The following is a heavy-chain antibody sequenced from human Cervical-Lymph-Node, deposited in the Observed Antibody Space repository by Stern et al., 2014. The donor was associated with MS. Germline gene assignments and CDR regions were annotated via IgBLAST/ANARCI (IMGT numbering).Heavy chain of an antibody. Sequence: VQLEQSGAEVKKPGESLKISCQLSGYSFTIYYIAWVRQMPGKGLEWMGVISPYDSDTTYSPSFQGQVTISADKSITTAYLQWSSLRASDTAMYYCARHVQGFDYWGQGTLVTVSS. J-gene: IGHJ4*02. CDR3: ARHVQGFDY. CDR1: GYSFTIYY. CDR2: ISPYDSDT. V-gene: IGHV5-51*01.